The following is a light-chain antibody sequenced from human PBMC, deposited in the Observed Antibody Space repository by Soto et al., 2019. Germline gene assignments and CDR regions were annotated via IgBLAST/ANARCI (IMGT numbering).Light chain of an antibody. J-gene: IGKJ4*01. V-gene: IGKV1-17*01. CDR3: LQHNSYPLT. CDR2: AAS. Sequence: DIQMTQSPSTLSGSLGDRVTITCRANQSISNFLNWYQQKPGKAPKRLIYAASSLQSGVPSRFSGSGSGTEFTLTISSLQPEDFATYYCLQHNSYPLTFGGGTKVDIK. CDR1: QSISNF.